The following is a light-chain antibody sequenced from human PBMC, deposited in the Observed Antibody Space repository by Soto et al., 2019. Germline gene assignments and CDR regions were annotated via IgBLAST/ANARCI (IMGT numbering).Light chain of an antibody. CDR3: SSYTSSSTEV. J-gene: IGLJ1*01. CDR1: SSDVGGYNY. V-gene: IGLV2-14*03. CDR2: DVN. Sequence: SVLTQPASVSGSPGHSITISCTETSSDVGGYNYVSWYQHHPGKAPKLLIYDVNSRPSGVSDRFSGSKSGNTASLTISGLQAEDEADYYCSSYTSSSTEVFGTGTKVTVL.